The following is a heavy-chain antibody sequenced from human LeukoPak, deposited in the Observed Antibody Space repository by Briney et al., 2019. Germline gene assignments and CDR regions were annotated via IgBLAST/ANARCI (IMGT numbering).Heavy chain of an antibody. Sequence: SETLSLTCTVSGGSIKNSSFSWGWIRQPPGKGLEWIGIGNIYYSGSTYYNPSLKSRVTTSFDTSKNQFSLKLTSVTAADTAVYYCASGYSYDFFDYWGQGTLVTVSS. J-gene: IGHJ4*02. CDR3: ASGYSYDFFDY. D-gene: IGHD5-18*01. CDR1: GGSIKNSSFS. CDR2: GNIYYSGST. V-gene: IGHV4-39*07.